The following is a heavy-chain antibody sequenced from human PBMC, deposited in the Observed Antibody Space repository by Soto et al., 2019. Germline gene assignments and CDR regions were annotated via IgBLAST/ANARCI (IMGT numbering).Heavy chain of an antibody. CDR2: IYYSGSR. V-gene: IGHV4-31*03. CDR1: GGSINTVGYY. CDR3: ATRITVFGLLIPPFDP. J-gene: IGHJ5*02. Sequence: PSETLSLTCSVSGGSINTVGYYWTWIRQQPGKGLEWIGYIYYSGSRDYNPSLKSRVSMSVDASKNQFSLRLSSVTAADTAIYYCATRITVFGLLIPPFDPWGQGTQVTVSS. D-gene: IGHD3-3*01.